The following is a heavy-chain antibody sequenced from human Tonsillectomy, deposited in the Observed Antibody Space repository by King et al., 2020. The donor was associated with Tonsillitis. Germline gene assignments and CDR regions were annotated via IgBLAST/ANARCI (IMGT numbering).Heavy chain of an antibody. CDR1: GFTFSSYA. Sequence: VQLVESGGGVVQPGRSLRLSCAASGFTFSSYAMHWVRQAPGKGLEWVAVISYDGSNKYYADYVKGRFTISRDNSKNTLYLQMNSLRAEDTAVYYCARVKFGECLNPEYGMDVWGQGTTVTVSS. J-gene: IGHJ6*02. CDR2: ISYDGSNK. D-gene: IGHD3-10*01. CDR3: ARVKFGECLNPEYGMDV. V-gene: IGHV3-30-3*01.